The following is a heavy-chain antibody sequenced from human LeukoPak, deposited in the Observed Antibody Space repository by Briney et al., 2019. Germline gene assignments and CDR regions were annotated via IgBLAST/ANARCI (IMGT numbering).Heavy chain of an antibody. V-gene: IGHV3-48*01. D-gene: IGHD1-26*01. J-gene: IGHJ3*02. CDR2: ISSSSSTI. CDR3: AITESGELYVFDI. Sequence: GGSLRLSCAASGFTFSSYSMNWVRQAPGKGLEWVSYISSSSSTIYYADSVKGRFTISRDDAKNSLYLQMNSLRAEDTAVYYCAITESGELYVFDIWGQGTMVTVSS. CDR1: GFTFSSYS.